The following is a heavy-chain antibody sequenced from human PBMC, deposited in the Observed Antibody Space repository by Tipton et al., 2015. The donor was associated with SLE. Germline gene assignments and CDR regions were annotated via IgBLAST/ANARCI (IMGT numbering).Heavy chain of an antibody. J-gene: IGHJ2*01. D-gene: IGHD4-17*01. Sequence: LSLTCAASGFTFSSYGMHWVRQAPGKGLEWVAFIRYDGSNKYYADSVKGRFTISRDNSKNTLYLQMNSLRAEDTAVYYCAKNSPLTTTVTPYWYFDLWGRGPLVTVSS. V-gene: IGHV3-30*02. CDR1: GFTFSSYG. CDR3: AKNSPLTTTVTPYWYFDL. CDR2: IRYDGSNK.